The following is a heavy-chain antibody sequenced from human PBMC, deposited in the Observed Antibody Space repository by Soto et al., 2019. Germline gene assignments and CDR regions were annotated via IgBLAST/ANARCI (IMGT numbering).Heavy chain of an antibody. CDR2: IRSKAYGGTT. CDR3: TRRGSGGYYYYGMDV. J-gene: IGHJ6*02. D-gene: IGHD1-26*01. CDR1: GFTFGDYA. V-gene: IGHV3-49*03. Sequence: GGSLRLSCTASGFTFGDYAMSWFRQAPGKGLEWVGFIRSKAYGGTTEYAASVKGRFTISRDDSKSIAYLQMNSLKTEDTAVYYCTRRGSGGYYYYGMDVWGQGTTVTAP.